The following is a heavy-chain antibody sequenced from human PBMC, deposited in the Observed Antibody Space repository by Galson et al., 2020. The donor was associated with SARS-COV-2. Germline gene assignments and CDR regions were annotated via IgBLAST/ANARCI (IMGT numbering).Heavy chain of an antibody. V-gene: IGHV3-7*03. CDR3: ATEVRGIPEYWGTFDI. J-gene: IGHJ3*02. D-gene: IGHD7-27*01. CDR2: IKQDGSEK. CDR1: EFMFTRYW. Sequence: GESLKISCAASEFMFTRYWMRWVRQAPGKGLEWVANIKQDGSEKSYVDSVKGRFTISRDNAKNLLYLQMNSLRVEDTAVYYCATEVRGIPEYWGTFDIWGQGTMVTVYS.